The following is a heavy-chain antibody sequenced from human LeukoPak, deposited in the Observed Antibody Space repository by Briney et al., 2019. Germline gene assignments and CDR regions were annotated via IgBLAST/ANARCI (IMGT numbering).Heavy chain of an antibody. D-gene: IGHD6-19*01. CDR2: IGTAGDT. Sequence: SGGSLRLSCAASGFTFSSYDMHWVRQATGKGLEWVSAIGTAGDTYYPGSVKGRFTISRENAKNSLYLQMNSLRAGDTAVHYCAKDMYSSAWHTLGDYWGQGTLVTVSS. CDR3: AKDMYSSAWHTLGDY. CDR1: GFTFSSYD. J-gene: IGHJ4*02. V-gene: IGHV3-13*01.